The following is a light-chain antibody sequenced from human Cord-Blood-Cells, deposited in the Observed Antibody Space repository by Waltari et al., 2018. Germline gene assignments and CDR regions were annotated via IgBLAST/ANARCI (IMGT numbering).Light chain of an antibody. V-gene: IGLV2-11*01. CDR1: SSDVGGYNY. J-gene: IGLJ2*01. CDR2: DVI. Sequence: QSALTQPRSVSGSPGQSVTISCTGTSSDVGGYNYVSWYQQHPGKAPKRMIYDVIKRPSGVPDRFSGSKSGNTASLTISGLQAEDEADYYCCSYAGSYTYVVFGGGTKLTVL. CDR3: CSYAGSYTYVV.